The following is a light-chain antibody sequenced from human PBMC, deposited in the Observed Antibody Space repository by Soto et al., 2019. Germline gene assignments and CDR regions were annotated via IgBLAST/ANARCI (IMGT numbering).Light chain of an antibody. CDR1: SGHSRYA. J-gene: IGLJ2*01. Sequence: QLVLTQSPSASASLGASVKPTCTLSSGHSRYAIAWHQQQPEKGPRHLMKVNTDGSHSKGDGIPDRFSGSSSGAERYLTISSLQSEDEADYYCQTWGTAFQVFGGGTKLTVL. CDR3: QTWGTAFQV. V-gene: IGLV4-69*01. CDR2: VNTDGSH.